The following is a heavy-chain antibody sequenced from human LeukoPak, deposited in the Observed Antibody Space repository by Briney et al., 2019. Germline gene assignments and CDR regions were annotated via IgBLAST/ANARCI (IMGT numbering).Heavy chain of an antibody. CDR1: GFTFSNYW. CDR2: IKQDGSEK. V-gene: IGHV3-7*03. CDR3: ARGDCSSTICYSPMDV. D-gene: IGHD2-2*01. Sequence: PGGSLRLSCVASGFTFSNYWMSWVRQAPGEGLEWVANIKQDGSEKYYVDSMEGRFTISRDNAKNSLFLQMNSLRAEDTAVYYCARGDCSSTICYSPMDVWGKGTTVTVSS. J-gene: IGHJ6*03.